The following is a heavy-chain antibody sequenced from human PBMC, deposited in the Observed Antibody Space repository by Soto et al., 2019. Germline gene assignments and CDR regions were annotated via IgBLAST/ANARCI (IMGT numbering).Heavy chain of an antibody. CDR3: AKSLNTATSFDY. J-gene: IGHJ4*02. CDR2: ISVTGDT. Sequence: GGSLRLSCAASGFTFSSYAMSWVRQAPGKGPEWVSHISVTGDTYYADSVKARFTISRDNSKHTPFLQMKSLRAADTAVYYCAKSLNTATSFDYWGQGSPVTVSS. CDR1: GFTFSSYA. V-gene: IGHV3-23*01.